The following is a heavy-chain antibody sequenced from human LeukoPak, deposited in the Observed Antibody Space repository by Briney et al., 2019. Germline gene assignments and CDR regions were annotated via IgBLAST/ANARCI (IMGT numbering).Heavy chain of an antibody. J-gene: IGHJ4*02. CDR3: VRDRNSNLRLGF. V-gene: IGHV4-4*02. Sequence: SETLSLTCDVSGGSINSSNWWSWVRQSPEKELEWIGQIFYSGSVNYSPSFKSRVTISVDTSKNLFSLRLTSMTAADTAIYYCVRDRNSNLRLGFWGPGTLVTVSS. CDR2: IFYSGSV. D-gene: IGHD5-12*01. CDR1: GGSINSSNW.